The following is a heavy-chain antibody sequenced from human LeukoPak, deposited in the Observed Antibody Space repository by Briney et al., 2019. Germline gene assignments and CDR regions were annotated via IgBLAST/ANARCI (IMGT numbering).Heavy chain of an antibody. CDR1: VESFSGYY. CDR2: INHSGST. V-gene: IGHV4-34*01. Sequence: SETLSLTCAVYVESFSGYYWSWIRQTPGKGLEWIGEINHSGSTNYNPPLKSRVTISVDRSKNQFSLKLSSVTAADTAVYYCARYYGDYRNWFDPWGQGTLVTVSS. CDR3: ARYYGDYRNWFDP. D-gene: IGHD4-17*01. J-gene: IGHJ5*02.